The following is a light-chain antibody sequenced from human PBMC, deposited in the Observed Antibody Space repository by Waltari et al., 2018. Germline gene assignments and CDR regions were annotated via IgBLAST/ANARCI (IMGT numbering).Light chain of an antibody. J-gene: IGKJ1*01. V-gene: IGKV3-20*01. Sequence: EIVLTQSPGTLSLSLGERATVSCRASQSVSRALAWYQHKPGQAPRLLIYGASTRATGIPDRFSGSGSGTDFSLTISRLEPDDFAVYYCQHYLRLPVTFGQGTTVEI. CDR1: QSVSRA. CDR3: QHYLRLPVT. CDR2: GAS.